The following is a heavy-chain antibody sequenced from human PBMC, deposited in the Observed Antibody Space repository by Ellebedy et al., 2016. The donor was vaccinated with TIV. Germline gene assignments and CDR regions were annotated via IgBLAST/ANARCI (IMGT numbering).Heavy chain of an antibody. CDR3: AKDLNSPIYQYYYDSSGYYTSIFDY. J-gene: IGHJ4*02. Sequence: AASVKVSCKVSGYTLTELSMHWVRQAPGKGLEWMGGFDPEDGETIYAQKFQGRFTMTEDTSTDTAYMELSSLRADDTAVYYCAKDLNSPIYQYYYDSSGYYTSIFDYWGQGTLVTVSS. V-gene: IGHV1-24*01. CDR2: FDPEDGET. CDR1: GYTLTELS. D-gene: IGHD3-22*01.